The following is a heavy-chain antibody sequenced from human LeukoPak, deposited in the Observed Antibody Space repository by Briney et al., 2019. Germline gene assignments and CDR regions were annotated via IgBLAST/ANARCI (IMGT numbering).Heavy chain of an antibody. V-gene: IGHV3-21*04. CDR3: AKDHGGNYWYYYYYMDV. CDR2: ITSSSTYM. CDR1: GFTFSTYN. J-gene: IGHJ6*03. Sequence: GGSLRLSCAASGFTFSTYNMNWVRRTPGKGLEWVSSITSSSTYMFYADSVRGRFTISRDNAENSLFLQMNSLRAEDTAVYYCAKDHGGNYWYYYYYMDVWGKGATVTVSS. D-gene: IGHD4/OR15-4a*01.